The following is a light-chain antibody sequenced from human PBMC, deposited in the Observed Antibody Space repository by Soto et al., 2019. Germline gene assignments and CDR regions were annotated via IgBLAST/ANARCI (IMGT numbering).Light chain of an antibody. Sequence: DIQMTQSPSSLSASIGDRITITCRASQSISTYLNWYQQKPRKAPSLLTYGASTLQSGVPSRLSGSGSATDFTLTISSLQPEDFATYYCQQTFITPPLTFGGGTKVEIK. CDR2: GAS. J-gene: IGKJ4*01. V-gene: IGKV1-39*01. CDR1: QSISTY. CDR3: QQTFITPPLT.